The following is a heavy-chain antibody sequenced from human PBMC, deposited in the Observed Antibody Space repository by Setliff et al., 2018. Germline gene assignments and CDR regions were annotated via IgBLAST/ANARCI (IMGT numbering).Heavy chain of an antibody. Sequence: GGSLRLSCAASGFTFDDYGMSWVRQAPGKGLEWVANIKQDGSDKYYVDSVKGRFTISRDNAKNSLYLQMNNLRAEDTAVYYCARDGGEYWGQGTLVTVSS. V-gene: IGHV3-7*01. CDR1: GFTFDDYG. CDR2: IKQDGSDK. CDR3: ARDGGEY. D-gene: IGHD3-16*01. J-gene: IGHJ4*02.